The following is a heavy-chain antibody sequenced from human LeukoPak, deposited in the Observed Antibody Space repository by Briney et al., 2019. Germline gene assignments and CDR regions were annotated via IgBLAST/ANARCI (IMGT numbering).Heavy chain of an antibody. CDR1: GYTLTELS. V-gene: IGHV1-24*01. J-gene: IGHJ6*02. CDR2: FDPEDGET. Sequence: ASVKVSCKVSGYTLTELSMHWVRQAPGKGLEWMGGFDPEDGETIYAQKFQGRVTMTEDTSTDTAYMELSSLRSEDTAVYYCATEFRGRVAARGGYYGMDVWGQGTTVTVSS. D-gene: IGHD6-19*01. CDR3: ATEFRGRVAARGGYYGMDV.